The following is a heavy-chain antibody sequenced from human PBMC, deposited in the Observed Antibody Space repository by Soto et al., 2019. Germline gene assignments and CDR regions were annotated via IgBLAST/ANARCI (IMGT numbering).Heavy chain of an antibody. CDR3: ASHDPGARFDP. D-gene: IGHD1-1*01. Sequence: QVQLVQSGAEVTKPGASVKVSCKAPRYIFTAYFMHWVRQAPGQGLEWMGWINPNNGATHYGLSFQGRVTMTRDTSISTAYMALSSLRSDDTAVYYCASHDPGARFDPWGQGTLVIVSS. CDR1: RYIFTAYF. CDR2: INPNNGAT. V-gene: IGHV1-2*02. J-gene: IGHJ5*02.